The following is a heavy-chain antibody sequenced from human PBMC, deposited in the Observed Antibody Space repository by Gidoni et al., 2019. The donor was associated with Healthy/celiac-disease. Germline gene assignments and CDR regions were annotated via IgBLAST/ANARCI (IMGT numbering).Heavy chain of an antibody. CDR2: IYPGDSDT. D-gene: IGHD3-22*01. CDR3: ARQGYDSSGYYYAWDY. J-gene: IGHJ4*02. Sequence: EVQLVQSGAEVKKPGGSLKISCKGSGYSFTSYWIGWVRQMPGKGLEWMGIIYPGDSDTRYSPSFQGQVTISADKSISTAYLQWSSLKASDTAMYYCARQGYDSSGYYYAWDYWGQGTLVTVSS. CDR1: GYSFTSYW. V-gene: IGHV5-51*01.